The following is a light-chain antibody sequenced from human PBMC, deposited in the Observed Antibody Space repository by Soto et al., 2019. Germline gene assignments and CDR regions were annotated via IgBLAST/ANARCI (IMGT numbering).Light chain of an antibody. CDR2: DAS. CDR3: QQYENYWS. J-gene: IGKJ1*01. V-gene: IGKV1-5*01. Sequence: DIQVTQSPSTLPASVGDRVTITCRASHSISYWLAWYQQKPGKAPKLLIYDASSLESGVPSRFSGSGSGTLFTLTISSLQPDDFATYYCQQYENYWSFGQGTKVDIK. CDR1: HSISYW.